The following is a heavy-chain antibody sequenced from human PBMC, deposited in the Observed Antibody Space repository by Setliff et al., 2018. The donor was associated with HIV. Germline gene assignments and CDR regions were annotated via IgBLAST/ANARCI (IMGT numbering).Heavy chain of an antibody. CDR2: IYYNGST. CDR1: GGSISSGGYY. J-gene: IGHJ4*02. V-gene: IGHV4-31*03. D-gene: IGHD3-3*02. Sequence: PSETLSLTCTVSGGSISSGGYYWSWIRQHPGKGPEWIGYIYYNGSTYYNPSLKSRVSMSGDTSKDQVSLKLSTVTAADTAVYYCARDRAAFRLTYWGQGTLVTVSS. CDR3: ARDRAAFRLTY.